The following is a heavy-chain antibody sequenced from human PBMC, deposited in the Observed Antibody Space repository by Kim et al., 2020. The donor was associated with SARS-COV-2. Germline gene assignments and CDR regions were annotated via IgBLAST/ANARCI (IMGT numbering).Heavy chain of an antibody. J-gene: IGHJ3*02. CDR3: AKSRDFDIVSDAFDI. CDR2: ISGSGGST. CDR1: RFTFSSYA. D-gene: IGHD5-12*01. Sequence: GGSLRLSCAASRFTFSSYAMSWVRQAPGKGLEWVSAISGSGGSTYYADSVKGRFTISRDNSKNTLYLQMSSLRADDTAVYYCAKSRDFDIVSDAFDIWGQGTMVTVSS. V-gene: IGHV3-23*01.